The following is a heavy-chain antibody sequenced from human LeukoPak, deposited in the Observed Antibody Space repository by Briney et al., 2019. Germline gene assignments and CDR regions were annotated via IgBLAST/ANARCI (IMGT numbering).Heavy chain of an antibody. CDR1: GFTVSSNY. CDR3: ATHSGGY. J-gene: IGHJ4*02. D-gene: IGHD3-16*01. V-gene: IGHV3-66*01. CDR2: IYSGGGT. Sequence: GGSLRLSCATSGFTVSSNYMTWVRQAPGKGLEWVSVIYSGGGTRYADSVKGRFTISRDNSKNTLYLQMNSLRAEDTAVYYCATHSGGYWGQVTLVTVSS.